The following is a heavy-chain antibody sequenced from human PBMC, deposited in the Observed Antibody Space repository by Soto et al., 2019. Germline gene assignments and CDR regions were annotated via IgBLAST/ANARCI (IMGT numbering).Heavy chain of an antibody. V-gene: IGHV3-9*01. Sequence: EVQLVESGGGLVQPGRSLRLSCAASGFTFDDYAMHWVRQAPGKGLEWVSGISWNSGSIGYADSVKGRCTISRDNAKNSLYLQMNSLRSEDTALYYCAKDMGYDLSPLGYFDYWGQGTLVTVSS. CDR1: GFTFDDYA. D-gene: IGHD5-12*01. CDR3: AKDMGYDLSPLGYFDY. J-gene: IGHJ4*02. CDR2: ISWNSGSI.